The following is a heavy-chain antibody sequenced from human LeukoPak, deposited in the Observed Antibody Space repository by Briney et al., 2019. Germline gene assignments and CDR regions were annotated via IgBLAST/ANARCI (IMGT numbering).Heavy chain of an antibody. J-gene: IGHJ4*02. Sequence: HAGGSLRLSCAVSGFTFSSYWMHWVRQAPGKGLVWVSRIDRDGSRINYADSVKGRFTISRDNGKNTLFLQMNSLRAEDAAMYYCVRGNDYGGPHYWGQGTLVTVSS. D-gene: IGHD4-23*01. CDR2: IDRDGSRI. V-gene: IGHV3-74*01. CDR3: VRGNDYGGPHY. CDR1: GFTFSSYW.